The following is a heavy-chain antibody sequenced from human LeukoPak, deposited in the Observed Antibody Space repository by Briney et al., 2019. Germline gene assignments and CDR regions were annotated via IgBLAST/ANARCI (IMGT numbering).Heavy chain of an antibody. V-gene: IGHV3-30*02. Sequence: GGSLRLSCVASGFAFSRYGIHWVRQAPGKGLEWVTFLQYDGSVEFYADSVKGRFTISRDNSKNTLYLQMNSLRAEDTAVYYCARPMAVVVTAYDYWGQGTLVTVSS. CDR3: ARPMAVVVTAYDY. D-gene: IGHD3-22*01. CDR1: GFAFSRYG. CDR2: LQYDGSVE. J-gene: IGHJ4*02.